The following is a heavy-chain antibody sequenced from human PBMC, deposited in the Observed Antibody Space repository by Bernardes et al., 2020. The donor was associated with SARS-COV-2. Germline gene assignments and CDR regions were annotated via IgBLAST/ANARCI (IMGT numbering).Heavy chain of an antibody. V-gene: IGHV1-3*01. CDR2: IYGGNGNT. CDR1: GYMFSNYN. D-gene: IGHD3-9*01. Sequence: AAVKVSCKASGYMFSNYNMHWVRQAPGQRLEWMGWIYGGNGNTKYSENFQDRVTITRDTSASTAYMELSSLRFEDTAVYYCVRDPPADILTGPPDCWGQGTLVTVSS. CDR3: VRDPPADILTGPPDC. J-gene: IGHJ4*02.